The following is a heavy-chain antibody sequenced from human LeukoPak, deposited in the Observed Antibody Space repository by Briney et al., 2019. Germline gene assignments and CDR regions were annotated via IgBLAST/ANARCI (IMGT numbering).Heavy chain of an antibody. CDR3: ARVGIRGAYHFDY. V-gene: IGHV1-2*04. D-gene: IGHD3-10*01. CDR1: GYTFTGYY. CDR2: INPNSGGT. Sequence: ASVKVSCKASGYTFTGYYMHWVRQAPGRGLEWMGWINPNSGGTNYAQKFQGWVTMTRDTSISTAYMELSRLRSDDTAVYYCARVGIRGAYHFDYWGQGTLVTVSS. J-gene: IGHJ4*02.